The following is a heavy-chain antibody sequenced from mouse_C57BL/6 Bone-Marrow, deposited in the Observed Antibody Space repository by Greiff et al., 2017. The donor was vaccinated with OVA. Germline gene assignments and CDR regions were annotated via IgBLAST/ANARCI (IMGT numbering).Heavy chain of an antibody. J-gene: IGHJ3*01. V-gene: IGHV7-3*01. D-gene: IGHD1-1*01. Sequence: EVQLQESGGGLVQPGGSLSLSCAASGFTFTDYYMSWVRQPPGKALEWLGFIRNKANGYTTEYSASVKGRFTISRDNSQSILYLQMNALRAEDSATYYCARTTTVVAPFAYWGQGTLVTVSA. CDR3: ARTTTVVAPFAY. CDR2: IRNKANGYTT. CDR1: GFTFTDYY.